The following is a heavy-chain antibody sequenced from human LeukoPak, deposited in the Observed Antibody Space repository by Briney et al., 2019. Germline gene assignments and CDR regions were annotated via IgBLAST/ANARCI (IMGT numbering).Heavy chain of an antibody. CDR2: IFYSEST. V-gene: IGHV4-38-2*02. CDR3: ATSHGYGLVDI. CDR1: GYSISSGYY. D-gene: IGHD3-10*01. J-gene: IGHJ3*02. Sequence: NTAETLSLTCSVSGYSISSGYYLGWIRQPPGKGLEWIGNIFYSESTYYSPSLRRRVTISLDTSTNQFSPKPTSVTGADTAVYYCATSHGYGLVDIWGQGTMVTVSS.